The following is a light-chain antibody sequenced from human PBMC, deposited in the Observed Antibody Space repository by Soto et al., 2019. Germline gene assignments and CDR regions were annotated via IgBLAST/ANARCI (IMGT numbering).Light chain of an antibody. J-gene: IGLJ2*01. V-gene: IGLV7-43*01. CDR1: TGAVTNDNY. CDR2: SAN. Sequence: QAVVTQEPSLTVSPGGTVTLTCASSTGAVTNDNYPNWLQQKPGQAPRGLIYSANNRHSWTPARFSGSLLGGKAALTLSGVQPEDEGDYYGLLYFGGAQVFGGGTQLTVL. CDR3: LLYFGGAQV.